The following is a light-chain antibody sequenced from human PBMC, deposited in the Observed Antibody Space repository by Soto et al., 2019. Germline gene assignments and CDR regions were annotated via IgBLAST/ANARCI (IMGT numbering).Light chain of an antibody. V-gene: IGKV3-11*01. J-gene: IGKJ5*01. CDR3: QQRRYWPPIT. CDR1: QSIDRY. Sequence: EIVLTQSPATLSLSPGERATLSCRASQSIDRYLVWYQQKPGQAPRLLIYDASNRATGIPARFSGSGSGTDFTLTISSLEPEDFAVYYCQQRRYWPPITFGQGTRLEMK. CDR2: DAS.